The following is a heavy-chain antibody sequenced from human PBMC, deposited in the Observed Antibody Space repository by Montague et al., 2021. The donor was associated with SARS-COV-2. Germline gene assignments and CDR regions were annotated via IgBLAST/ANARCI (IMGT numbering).Heavy chain of an antibody. Sequence: PALVKPTQTLTLTCTFSGFSLSTSGVGVGWIRQPPGKALEWLALIYWDDDKRYSPSLKSRLTITKDTSKNQVVLTMTNMDPVDTATYYCAHDRVTMIVVAKADAFDIWGQGKMVTVSS. D-gene: IGHD3-22*01. J-gene: IGHJ3*02. CDR1: GFSLSTSGVG. V-gene: IGHV2-5*02. CDR3: AHDRVTMIVVAKADAFDI. CDR2: IYWDDDK.